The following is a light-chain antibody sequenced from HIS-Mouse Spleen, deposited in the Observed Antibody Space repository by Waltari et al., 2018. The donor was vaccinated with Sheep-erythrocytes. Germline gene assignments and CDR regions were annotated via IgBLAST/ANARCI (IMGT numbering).Light chain of an antibody. Sequence: QSALTQPPSASGSPGQSVTIPCTGTSRDVGGYHYFSWYQQHPGKAPKLMLYEVSKRPSGVPDRFSGSKSGNTASLTVSGLQAEDEADYYCSSYAGSNNYVFGTGTKVTVL. CDR1: SRDVGGYHY. CDR3: SSYAGSNNYV. V-gene: IGLV2-8*01. CDR2: EVS. J-gene: IGLJ1*01.